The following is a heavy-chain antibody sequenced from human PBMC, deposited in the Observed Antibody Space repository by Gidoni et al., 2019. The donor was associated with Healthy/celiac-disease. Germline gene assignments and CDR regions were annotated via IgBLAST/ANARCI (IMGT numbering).Heavy chain of an antibody. Sequence: EVQLVESGGGLVKPGGSLRLSCAASGFPFSSYTMNWVRQAPGKGLEWVSSISSSSSYIYYADSVKGRFTISRDNAKNSLYLQMNSLRAEDTAVYYCARMSWPIFGVVIIRHYYYGMDVWGQGTTVTVSS. J-gene: IGHJ6*02. CDR1: GFPFSSYT. D-gene: IGHD3-3*01. V-gene: IGHV3-21*01. CDR3: ARMSWPIFGVVIIRHYYYGMDV. CDR2: ISSSSSYI.